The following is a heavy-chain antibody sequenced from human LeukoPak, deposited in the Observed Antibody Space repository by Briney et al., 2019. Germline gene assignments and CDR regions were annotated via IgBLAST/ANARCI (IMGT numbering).Heavy chain of an antibody. Sequence: GASLKISCKASGYSFTTHWIGWVRQMPGKGLEWMGIIYPGDSDTRYSPSFQGHVTISADKSISTAYLQWSSLKASDTAMYFCARHETGPYFDYWGQGTLVTVSS. J-gene: IGHJ4*02. CDR3: ARHETGPYFDY. CDR1: GYSFTTHW. V-gene: IGHV5-51*01. D-gene: IGHD1-1*01. CDR2: IYPGDSDT.